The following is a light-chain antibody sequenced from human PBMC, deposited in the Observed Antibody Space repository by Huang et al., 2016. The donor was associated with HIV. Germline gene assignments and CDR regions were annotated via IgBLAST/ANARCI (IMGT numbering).Light chain of an antibody. CDR3: QQLHTYPIT. CDR1: QDIGTS. J-gene: IGKJ5*01. V-gene: IGKV1-13*02. CDR2: GAS. Sequence: QLTQSPPSLSASVGDTIIISCRVSQDIGTSLAWYQQKTGRAPKLLISGASTLQTGVPSQFSGDSAGTFFTLFITGLQPEDFATYYCQQLHTYPITFGQGTLLDIK.